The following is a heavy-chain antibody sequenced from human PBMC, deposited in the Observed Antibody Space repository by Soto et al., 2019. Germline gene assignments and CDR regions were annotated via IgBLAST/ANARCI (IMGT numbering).Heavy chain of an antibody. J-gene: IGHJ3*02. CDR2: ISYDGVNK. CDR1: GFAFSAFG. CDR3: AKYRRSVFYFDAFDI. V-gene: IGHV3-30*18. D-gene: IGHD3-22*01. Sequence: HLVESGGGVVQPGGSLRLSCAASGFAFSAFGMQWVRQTPAKGLAWVAVISYDGVNKNYPDSVKGRFTVSRDNSKNTLYLQMSTLTVDDTAVYYCAKYRRSVFYFDAFDIWGQGTLVAVSS.